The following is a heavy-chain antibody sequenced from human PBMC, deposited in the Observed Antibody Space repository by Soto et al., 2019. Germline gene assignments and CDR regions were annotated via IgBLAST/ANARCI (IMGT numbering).Heavy chain of an antibody. J-gene: IGHJ4*02. CDR2: INNEGTTT. CDR3: TRDGGGRYYGGFDN. Sequence: GGSLRLSCVTSGFDFITYWVHWVRQAPGKGVVWVSRINNEGTTTDYADSVKGRFTISRDNVKKTVYLEMTSLRADDTGVYYCTRDGGGRYYGGFDNWGQGTLVTVSS. V-gene: IGHV3-74*01. D-gene: IGHD1-26*01. CDR1: GFDFITYW.